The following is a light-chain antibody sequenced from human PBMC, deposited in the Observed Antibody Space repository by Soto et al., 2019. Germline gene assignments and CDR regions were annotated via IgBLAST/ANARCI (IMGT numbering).Light chain of an antibody. CDR3: QQYGNSPLT. J-gene: IGKJ4*01. Sequence: EIVLTQSPGTLSLSPGDRATLSCRASQSVSSSYLAWYQQKPGQAPRLLIYDASSRATGIPDRFSGSGSGTDFTLTISRLEPEDLAVYYCQQYGNSPLTVGGGTKVDIK. CDR2: DAS. V-gene: IGKV3-20*01. CDR1: QSVSSSY.